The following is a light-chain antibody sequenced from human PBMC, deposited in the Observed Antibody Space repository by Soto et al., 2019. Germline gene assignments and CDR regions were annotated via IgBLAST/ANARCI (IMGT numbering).Light chain of an antibody. J-gene: IGKJ1*01. V-gene: IGKV1-6*01. CDR2: AAS. CDR3: LLDFSYFWA. Sequence: AIQLAQSPSSLSASVGDRVTITCRASQGIRSALGWYQQKPGKVPKLLIYAASTLQSGVPSRFRGSGSGTDFTLTISSLQHEHFATYYCLLDFSYFWAFGQGTKVDIK. CDR1: QGIRSA.